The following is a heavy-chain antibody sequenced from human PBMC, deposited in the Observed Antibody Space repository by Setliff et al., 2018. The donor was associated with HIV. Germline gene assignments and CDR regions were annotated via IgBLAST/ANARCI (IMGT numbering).Heavy chain of an antibody. CDR3: ARRWYYYGSGSYYTMPPFDY. V-gene: IGHV4-34*01. CDR1: GGSFSGYY. Sequence: KSSETLSLTCAVYGGSFSGYYWSWIRQPPGKGLEWIGEINHSGGTNYNPSLKSRVTISVDTSKNQFSLKLSSVTAADTAVYYCARRWYYYGSGSYYTMPPFDYWGQGTLVTAPQ. D-gene: IGHD3-10*01. J-gene: IGHJ4*02. CDR2: INHSGGT.